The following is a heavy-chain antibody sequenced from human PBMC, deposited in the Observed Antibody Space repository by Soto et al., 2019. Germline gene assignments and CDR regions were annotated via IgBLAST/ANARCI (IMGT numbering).Heavy chain of an antibody. Sequence: PSQTLSLTCAISGDSVSSNSAAWNWIRQSPSRGLEWLGRAYYRSQWYYDSAVSVRSRITVIPDTSKNQFSLQLNSVTPEDTAVIYCKKQKGERRPYSCRNFGGKGPTVTVPS. CDR2: AYYRSQWYY. CDR3: KKQKGERRPYSCRNF. CDR1: GDSVSSNSAA. J-gene: IGHJ6*04. V-gene: IGHV6-1*01. D-gene: IGHD1-7*01.